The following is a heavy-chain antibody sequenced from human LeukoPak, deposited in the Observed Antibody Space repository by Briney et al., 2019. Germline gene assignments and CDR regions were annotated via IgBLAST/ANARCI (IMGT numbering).Heavy chain of an antibody. CDR3: AKTRAVAGRSPDWFDP. V-gene: IGHV3-23*01. Sequence: GGSLRLSCAASGFTFSSYAMSWVRQAPGKGLEWVSAISGSGGSTYYADSVKGRFTISRDNSKNTLYLPMNSLRAEDTAVYYCAKTRAVAGRSPDWFDPWGQGTLVTVSS. J-gene: IGHJ5*02. CDR1: GFTFSSYA. CDR2: ISGSGGST. D-gene: IGHD6-19*01.